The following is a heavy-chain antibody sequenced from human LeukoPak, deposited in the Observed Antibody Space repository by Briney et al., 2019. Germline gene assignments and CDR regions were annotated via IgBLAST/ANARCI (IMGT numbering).Heavy chain of an antibody. V-gene: IGHV4-34*01. CDR1: GGSFSGYY. D-gene: IGHD2-2*01. CDR3: ASRYCSSTSCYGAFDI. CDR2: INHSGST. J-gene: IGHJ3*02. Sequence: SETLSLTCAVYGGSFSGYYWNWIRQPPGKGLEWIGEINHSGSTNYNPSLTSRVTISVDTSKNQFSLKLSPVTAADTAVYYCASRYCSSTSCYGAFDIWGQGTMVTVSS.